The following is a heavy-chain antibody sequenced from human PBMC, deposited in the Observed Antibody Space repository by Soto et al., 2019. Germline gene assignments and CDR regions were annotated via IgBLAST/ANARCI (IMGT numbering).Heavy chain of an antibody. Sequence: GGAPRISCSAPWFAGSSNFLTRVRQAPGKGLEWVSVIHSGGDTHYAESVKGRFTISRDNSKNTVYLQINALRAEDTAVYYCARDFSMVIVAPGYWGQGTLVTVSS. CDR1: WFAGSSNF. V-gene: IGHV3-53*01. D-gene: IGHD5-12*01. CDR2: IHSGGDT. J-gene: IGHJ4*02. CDR3: ARDFSMVIVAPGY.